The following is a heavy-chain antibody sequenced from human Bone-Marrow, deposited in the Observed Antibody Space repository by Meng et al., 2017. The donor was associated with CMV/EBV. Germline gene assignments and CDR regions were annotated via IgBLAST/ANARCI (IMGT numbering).Heavy chain of an antibody. J-gene: IGHJ6*02. Sequence: GESLKISCAASGFTFSSYSMNWVRQAPGKGLEWVSSIRSSSSYIYYADSVKGRFTISRDNAKNSLYLQMNSLRAEDTAVYYCARVDVWGQGTTVTVSS. CDR1: GFTFSSYS. CDR3: ARVDV. CDR2: IRSSSSYI. V-gene: IGHV3-21*01.